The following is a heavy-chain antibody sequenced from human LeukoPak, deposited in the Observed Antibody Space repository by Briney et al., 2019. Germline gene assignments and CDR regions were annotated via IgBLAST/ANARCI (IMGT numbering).Heavy chain of an antibody. D-gene: IGHD5-18*01. Sequence: PSETLSLTCTVSGGSISSSSYYWGWIRHPPGKGLEWMGSIYYSGSTYYNPSLKSRVTISVDTSKNQFSLKLSSVTAADTAMYYCAREPTTRGYNYAYRGFDPWGLGTLVTVSS. CDR1: GGSISSSSYY. J-gene: IGHJ5*02. CDR3: AREPTTRGYNYAYRGFDP. V-gene: IGHV4-39*07. CDR2: IYYSGST.